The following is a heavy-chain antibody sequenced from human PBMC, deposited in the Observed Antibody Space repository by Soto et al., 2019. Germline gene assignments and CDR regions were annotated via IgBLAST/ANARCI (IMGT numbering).Heavy chain of an antibody. J-gene: IGHJ6*02. D-gene: IGHD3-22*01. CDR1: GYSFTSYW. V-gene: IGHV5-10-1*01. Sequence: PGESLKISCKGSGYSFTSYWISWVRQMPGKGLEWMGRIDPGDSYTNYSPSFQGHVTISADKSISTAYLQWSSLKASDTAMYYCARRAYYDSSGYYYYYYGMDVWGQGTTVTVSS. CDR3: ARRAYYDSSGYYYYYYGMDV. CDR2: IDPGDSYT.